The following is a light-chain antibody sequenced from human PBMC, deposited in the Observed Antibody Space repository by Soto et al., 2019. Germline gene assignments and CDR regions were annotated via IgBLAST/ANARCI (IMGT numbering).Light chain of an antibody. Sequence: SYELTQPPSVSVAPGKTARITCGGNNIGSKSVHRYQQKPGQAPVLVIYYDSDRPSGIPERFSGSSSGNTATLTISRVEAGDEADYYCQVWDSSSDHRVFGGGTKLTVL. V-gene: IGLV3-21*04. J-gene: IGLJ2*01. CDR3: QVWDSSSDHRV. CDR2: YDS. CDR1: NIGSKS.